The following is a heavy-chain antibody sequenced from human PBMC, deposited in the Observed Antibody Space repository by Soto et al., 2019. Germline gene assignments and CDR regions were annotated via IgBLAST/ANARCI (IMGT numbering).Heavy chain of an antibody. V-gene: IGHV3-21*02. J-gene: IGHJ4*02. CDR3: ARRETTVARAFSPHNDY. D-gene: IGHD4-17*01. CDR1: GFTFDDFT. Sequence: EVQLVESGGGLVKPGGSLRLSCAASGFTFDDFTMNWVRQAPGKGLEWVSSITPTSTYIYHADSVKGRFTVSRDNAKNSLYLQMDSLRAEDTAVYYCARRETTVARAFSPHNDYWGQGTLVTVSS. CDR2: ITPTSTYI.